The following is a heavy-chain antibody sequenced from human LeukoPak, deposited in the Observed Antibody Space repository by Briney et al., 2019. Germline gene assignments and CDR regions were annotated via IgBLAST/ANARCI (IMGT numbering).Heavy chain of an antibody. D-gene: IGHD3-22*01. CDR2: ISGRGGST. Sequence: GGSLRLSCAASGFTFSNYAMSWVRQAPGKGLEWVSGISGRGGSTYYADSGKGRLTISRDNSKNTLYLQMDSLRDEDTAVYYCAKVGIRISLIVVVFTTADAWHFDLWGRGTLVTVSS. J-gene: IGHJ2*01. V-gene: IGHV3-23*01. CDR1: GFTFSNYA. CDR3: AKVGIRISLIVVVFTTADAWHFDL.